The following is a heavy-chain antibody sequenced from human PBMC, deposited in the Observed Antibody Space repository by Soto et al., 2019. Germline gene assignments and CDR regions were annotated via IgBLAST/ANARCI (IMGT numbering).Heavy chain of an antibody. Sequence: EVQLLESGGGLVQPGGSLRLSCAASGFTFSYYALSWVRQAPGKGLEWVSTITGSGGNTYYADSMKGRFTISRDNSKNTLYLHMNSLRAEDTAVYYCAKGCFGELCDYWGQGTLVTVSS. CDR2: ITGSGGNT. J-gene: IGHJ4*02. CDR3: AKGCFGELCDY. V-gene: IGHV3-23*01. D-gene: IGHD3-10*01. CDR1: GFTFSYYA.